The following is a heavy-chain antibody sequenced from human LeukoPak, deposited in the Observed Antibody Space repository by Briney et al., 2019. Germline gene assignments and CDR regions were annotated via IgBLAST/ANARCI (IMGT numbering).Heavy chain of an antibody. CDR1: GFTLSTYT. D-gene: IGHD2-2*01. V-gene: IGHV3-21*01. J-gene: IGHJ4*02. CDR3: ARDPLSYCSRTSCNFYYFDQ. Sequence: TGGSLRLSCAVSGFTLSTYTMNWVRQAPGKGLEWVSSMSGNGNYIFYADSVKGRFTMSRDNAKNSLYLKMNSLRAEDTAIYYCARDPLSYCSRTSCNFYYFDQWGQGTLVTVSP. CDR2: MSGNGNYI.